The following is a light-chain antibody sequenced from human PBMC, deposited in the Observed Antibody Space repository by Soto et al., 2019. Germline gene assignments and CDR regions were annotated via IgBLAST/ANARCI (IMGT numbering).Light chain of an antibody. CDR2: AAS. CDR1: QSISSY. Sequence: DIQMTQSPSSLSASVGDRVTITCRASQSISSYLNGYQQKPGKAPKLLIYAASSLQSGVPSRFSGSGSGTDCTLTISSLQPEDFATYFCQQSYSTPKSFGPGTKVEIK. J-gene: IGKJ1*01. CDR3: QQSYSTPKS. V-gene: IGKV1-39*01.